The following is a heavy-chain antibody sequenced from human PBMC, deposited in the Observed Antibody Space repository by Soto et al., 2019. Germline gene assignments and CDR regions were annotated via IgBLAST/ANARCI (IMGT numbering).Heavy chain of an antibody. V-gene: IGHV1-69*13. CDR2: IIPIFGTA. CDR1: GGTFSSYA. J-gene: IGHJ3*02. CDR3: ARDFGTPGGDAFDI. D-gene: IGHD3-10*01. Sequence: SSVKVSCKASGGTFSSYAISWVRQAPGQGLEWMGGIIPIFGTANYAQKFQGRVTITADESTSTAYMELSSLRSEDTAVYYCARDFGTPGGDAFDIWGQGTMLTVSS.